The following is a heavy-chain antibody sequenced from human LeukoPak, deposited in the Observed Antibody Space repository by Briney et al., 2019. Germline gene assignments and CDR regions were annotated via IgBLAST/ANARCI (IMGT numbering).Heavy chain of an antibody. Sequence: PGGSLRLSCAASGFPFSSYTLHWVRQAPGKGLEYVSVISDNGGSTNHASSVKGRFTISRDNSKNTLYLQMDSLRVEDMAVYYCARGVGSSLPYYYYMDVWGKGTTVTVSS. J-gene: IGHJ6*03. CDR1: GFPFSSYT. CDR3: ARGVGSSLPYYYYMDV. D-gene: IGHD6-6*01. CDR2: ISDNGGST. V-gene: IGHV3-64*01.